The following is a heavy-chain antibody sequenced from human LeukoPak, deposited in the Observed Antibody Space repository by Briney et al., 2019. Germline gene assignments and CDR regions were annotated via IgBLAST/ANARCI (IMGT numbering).Heavy chain of an antibody. D-gene: IGHD6-6*01. J-gene: IGHJ5*02. CDR3: AKQYSSSSSDP. CDR2: ISGSGDTT. Sequence: PGGSLRLSCAASGFTFSSSAMSWVRQAPGKGLEWVSGISGSGDTTYYAESVKGRFTISRGNSKNTLSLQMNSLRGEDTAVYYCAKQYSSSSSDPWGQGTLVTVSS. CDR1: GFTFSSSA. V-gene: IGHV3-23*01.